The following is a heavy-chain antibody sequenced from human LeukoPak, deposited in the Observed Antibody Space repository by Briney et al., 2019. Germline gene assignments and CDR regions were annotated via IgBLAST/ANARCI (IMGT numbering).Heavy chain of an antibody. CDR2: IKQDGSEK. V-gene: IGHV3-7*01. J-gene: IGHJ4*02. Sequence: GGSLRLSCEASGFTFSTYWMSWVRQAPGKGLEWVANIKQDGSEKYYVDSVKGRFTISRDNAKNSVYLQMNSLRAEDTAVYYCARDPVCDYWGQGTLVTVSS. CDR1: GFTFSTYW. CDR3: ARDPVCDY.